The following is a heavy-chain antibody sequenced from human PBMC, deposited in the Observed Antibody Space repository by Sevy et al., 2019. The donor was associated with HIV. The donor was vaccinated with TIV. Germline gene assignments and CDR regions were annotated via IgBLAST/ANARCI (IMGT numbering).Heavy chain of an antibody. CDR2: IYTSGRT. J-gene: IGHJ6*02. CDR3: ARDGIRRDYYHGMDV. D-gene: IGHD1-26*01. V-gene: IGHV4-61*02. CDR1: GDSISSGNHW. Sequence: SETLSLTCTVSGDSISSGNHWWSWIRQPAGKGLQWIGRIYTSGRTIYNPVLRSRVTMSVDTSTNQFFLNLNSVTAADTAVHYCARDGIRRDYYHGMDVWGQGTTVTVSS.